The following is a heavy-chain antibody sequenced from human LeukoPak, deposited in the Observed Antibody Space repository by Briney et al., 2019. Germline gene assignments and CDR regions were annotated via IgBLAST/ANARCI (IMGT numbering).Heavy chain of an antibody. CDR2: ISGYNGNT. D-gene: IGHD1-26*01. V-gene: IGHV1-18*01. CDR1: GHTFTNFD. J-gene: IGHJ6*02. Sequence: ASVKVSCKASGHTFTNFDISWVRQAPGQGLEWVGWISGYNGNTSYAQKLQGRVTMTTDTSTSTAYMELRSLRSDDTAVYYCARGSGSSTYGMNVWGQGTTVTVSS. CDR3: ARGSGSSTYGMNV.